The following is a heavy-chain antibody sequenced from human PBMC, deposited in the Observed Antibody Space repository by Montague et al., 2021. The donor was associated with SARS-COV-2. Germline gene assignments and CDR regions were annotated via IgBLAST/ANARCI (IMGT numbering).Heavy chain of an antibody. CDR3: ARFPTSYYYDSKAAPATPDAFDI. D-gene: IGHD3-22*01. Sequence: SETLSLTCTVSGGSISSSSYQWGWIRQPPGKGLEWIGSIYYSGSTYYNPSLKSRVTISVDTSKNQFSLKLNSVTAADTAVYYCARFPTSYYYDSKAAPATPDAFDIWGQGTMVTVSS. CDR1: GGSISSSSYQ. CDR2: IYYSGST. V-gene: IGHV4-39*01. J-gene: IGHJ3*02.